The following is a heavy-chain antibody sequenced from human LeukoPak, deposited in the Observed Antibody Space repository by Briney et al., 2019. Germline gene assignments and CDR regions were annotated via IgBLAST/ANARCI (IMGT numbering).Heavy chain of an antibody. Sequence: ASVKVSCKASGYTFTSYGISWVRQAPGQGLEWMGWISAYNGNTNYAQKFQGRVTITADKSTSTAYMELSSLRSEDTAVYYCARDLPDDILTTWTPQQPDDAFDIWGQGTMVTVSS. V-gene: IGHV1-18*01. D-gene: IGHD3-9*01. CDR3: ARDLPDDILTTWTPQQPDDAFDI. CDR2: ISAYNGNT. J-gene: IGHJ3*02. CDR1: GYTFTSYG.